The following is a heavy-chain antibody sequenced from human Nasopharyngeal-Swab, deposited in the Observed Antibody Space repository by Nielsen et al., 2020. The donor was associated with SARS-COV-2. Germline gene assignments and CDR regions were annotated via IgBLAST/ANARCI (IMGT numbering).Heavy chain of an antibody. J-gene: IGHJ6*03. Sequence: VRQAPGKGLEWVAVIWYDGGNKFYADSVKGRFAISRDNSENTLYLRMNSLRAEDTAVYYCARFGLYDTLTGYYSHYYMDVWGKGTTVTVSS. D-gene: IGHD3-9*01. CDR2: IWYDGGNK. V-gene: IGHV3-33*01. CDR3: ARFGLYDTLTGYYSHYYMDV.